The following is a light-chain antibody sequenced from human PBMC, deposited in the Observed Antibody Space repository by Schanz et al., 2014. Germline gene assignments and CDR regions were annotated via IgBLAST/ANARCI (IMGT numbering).Light chain of an antibody. V-gene: IGKV1-5*03. J-gene: IGKJ1*01. CDR3: QQYKDYPRT. CDR1: QNIDSW. CDR2: KAS. Sequence: IQMTQSPSTLSASVGDRVAITCRASQNIDSWLAWYQQKPGKAPKLLIYKASNLETGVPSRFSGSGSGTEFTLTITILQPDDFATYFCQQYKDYPRTFGRGTKVEIK.